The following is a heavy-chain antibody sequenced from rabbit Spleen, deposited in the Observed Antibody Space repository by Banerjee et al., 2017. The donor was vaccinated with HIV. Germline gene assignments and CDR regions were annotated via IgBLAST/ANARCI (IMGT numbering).Heavy chain of an antibody. V-gene: IGHV1S40*01. CDR3: TRDGAGGSYFAL. J-gene: IGHJ6*01. CDR1: GFSFSSSDW. D-gene: IGHD8-1*01. CDR2: IDPIFGIT. Sequence: QSLEESGGDLVKPGASLTLTCTASGFSFSSSDWIYWVRQAPGKGLEWIGYIDPIFGITYYANWVNGRFSISRENAQNTVFLQMTSLTAADTATYFCTRDGAGGSYFALWGQGTLVTVS.